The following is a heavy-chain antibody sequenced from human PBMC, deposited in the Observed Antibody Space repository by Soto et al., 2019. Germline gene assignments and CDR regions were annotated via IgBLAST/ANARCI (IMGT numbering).Heavy chain of an antibody. J-gene: IGHJ4*02. CDR1: GGSFSGYY. D-gene: IGHD3-22*01. CDR3: ARGHYYYDSSGYYHPPDY. Sequence: SLTCAVYGGSFSGYYWSWIRQPPGKGLEWIGEINHSGSTNYNPSLKSRVTISVDTSKNQFSLKLSSVTAADTAVYYCARGHYYYDSSGYYHPPDYWGQGTLVTVSS. V-gene: IGHV4-34*01. CDR2: INHSGST.